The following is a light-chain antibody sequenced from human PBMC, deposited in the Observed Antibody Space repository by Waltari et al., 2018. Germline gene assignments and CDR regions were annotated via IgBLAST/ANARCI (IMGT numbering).Light chain of an antibody. CDR1: QDIIKY. J-gene: IGKJ1*01. CDR3: QQMNTYPRT. Sequence: QLTQFPSSLSASVGDTVTITCRTGQDIIKYLAWYQQKPGQAPKLLVYLASTLESGVPSRFSGSGSGTDFTLTISSLQPEDSATYYCQQMNTYPRTFGQGTKVEIK. CDR2: LAS. V-gene: IGKV1-9*01.